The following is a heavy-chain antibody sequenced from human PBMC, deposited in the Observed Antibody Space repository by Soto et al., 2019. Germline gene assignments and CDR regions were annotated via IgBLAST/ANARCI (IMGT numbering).Heavy chain of an antibody. CDR3: TTERSSFYYYYYMDV. V-gene: IGHV3-15*01. Sequence: GGSLRLSCAASGFTFSNAWMSWVRQAPGKGLEWVGRIKSKTDGGTTDYAAPVKGRFTISRDDSKNTLYLQMNSLKTEDTAVYYCTTERSSFYYYYYMDVWGKGTTVTVSS. D-gene: IGHD6-13*01. J-gene: IGHJ6*03. CDR2: IKSKTDGGTT. CDR1: GFTFSNAW.